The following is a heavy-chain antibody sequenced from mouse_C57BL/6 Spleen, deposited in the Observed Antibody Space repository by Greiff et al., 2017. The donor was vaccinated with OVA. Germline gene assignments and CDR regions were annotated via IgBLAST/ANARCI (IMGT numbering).Heavy chain of an antibody. CDR3: ARPYYGSSYYYAMDY. V-gene: IGHV5-6*02. D-gene: IGHD1-1*01. CDR2: ISSGGSYT. Sequence: EVKLVESGGDLVKPGGSLKLSCAASGFTFSSYGMSWVRQTPDKRLEWVATISSGGSYTYYPDSVKGRFTISRDNAKNTLYLQMSSLKSEDTAMYYCARPYYGSSYYYAMDYWGQGTSVTVSS. CDR1: GFTFSSYG. J-gene: IGHJ4*01.